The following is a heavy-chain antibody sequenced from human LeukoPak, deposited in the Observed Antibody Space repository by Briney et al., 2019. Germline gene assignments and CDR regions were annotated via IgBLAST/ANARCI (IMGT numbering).Heavy chain of an antibody. Sequence: PGASLRLSCAASGFIFSNYAMSWVRQATGKGLEWVSAITGSGGSTYYADSVKGRFTISRDNSKNTLYLQMNCLRAEDTAVYYCAKWGDYDVLTGYYVSDYWGQGTLVTVSS. CDR3: AKWGDYDVLTGYYVSDY. CDR1: GFIFSNYA. CDR2: ITGSGGST. V-gene: IGHV3-23*01. J-gene: IGHJ4*02. D-gene: IGHD3-9*01.